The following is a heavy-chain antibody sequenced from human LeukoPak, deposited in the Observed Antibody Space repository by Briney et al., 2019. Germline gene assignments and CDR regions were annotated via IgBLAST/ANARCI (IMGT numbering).Heavy chain of an antibody. CDR1: GFTFSSCA. Sequence: GGSLRLSCAASGFTFSSCAMSWVRQAPGKGLEWVSGISGSGGTTYYADSVKGRFTISRDNSKNTLYLQMNSLRAEDTAVYYCASYYYDSSGYYEDAFDIWGQGTMVTVSS. V-gene: IGHV3-23*01. D-gene: IGHD3-22*01. J-gene: IGHJ3*02. CDR2: ISGSGGTT. CDR3: ASYYYDSSGYYEDAFDI.